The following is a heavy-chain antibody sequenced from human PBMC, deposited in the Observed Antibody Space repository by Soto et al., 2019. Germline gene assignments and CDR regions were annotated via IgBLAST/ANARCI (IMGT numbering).Heavy chain of an antibody. V-gene: IGHV3-48*03. CDR1: GFTFSSYE. D-gene: IGHD3-16*01. CDR3: AREGRKGEGDGYNSRYFDY. J-gene: IGHJ4*02. Sequence: EVQLVESGGGLVQPGGSLRLSCAASGFTFSSYEMNWVRQAPGKGLEWVSYISSSGSTIYYADSVKGRFTISRDNAKNSLYLQMNSLRAEDTAVYYCAREGRKGEGDGYNSRYFDYWGQGTLVTVSS. CDR2: ISSSGSTI.